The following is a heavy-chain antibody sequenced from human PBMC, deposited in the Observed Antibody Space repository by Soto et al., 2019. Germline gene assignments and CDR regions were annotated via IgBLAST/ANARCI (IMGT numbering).Heavy chain of an antibody. J-gene: IGHJ4*02. CDR1: SYSVSIRGVY. D-gene: IGHD4-17*01. Sequence: PSDCMALSCTVSSYSVSIRGVYGTWISQHPGKGLEWIGNIYFSGNTYYNSALKSRVTMSVDTSNNQFSLDLRSVTAADTAVYYCARAVNDYGSYFDYWGQATLVTVSS. CDR2: IYFSGNT. V-gene: IGHV4-31*03. CDR3: ARAVNDYGSYFDY.